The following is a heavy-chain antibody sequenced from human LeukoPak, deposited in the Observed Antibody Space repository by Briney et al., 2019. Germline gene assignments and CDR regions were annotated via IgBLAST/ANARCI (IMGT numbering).Heavy chain of an antibody. CDR2: IYTSGST. CDR1: GGSISSGSYY. V-gene: IGHV4-61*02. J-gene: IGHJ6*03. Sequence: SETLSLTCTVSGGSISSGSYYWSWIRQPAGKGLEWIGRIYTSGSTNYNPSLKSRVTISVDTSKNQFSLKLSSVTAADTAVYYCARDPIIAARPGYYYMDVWGKGTTATVSS. D-gene: IGHD6-6*01. CDR3: ARDPIIAARPGYYYMDV.